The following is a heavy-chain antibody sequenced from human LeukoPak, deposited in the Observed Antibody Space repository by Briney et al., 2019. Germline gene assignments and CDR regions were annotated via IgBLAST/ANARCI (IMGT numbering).Heavy chain of an antibody. J-gene: IGHJ4*02. CDR3: ARRGGSGSTYYFDY. D-gene: IGHD3-10*01. CDR2: IYSGGST. V-gene: IGHV3-53*01. CDR1: GFTVSSNY. Sequence: GGSLRLSCAASGFTVSSNYMSWVRQAPGKGLERVSVIYSGGSTYYADSVKGRFTISRDNSKNTLYLQMNSLRAEDTAVYYCARRGGSGSTYYFDYWGQGTLVTVSS.